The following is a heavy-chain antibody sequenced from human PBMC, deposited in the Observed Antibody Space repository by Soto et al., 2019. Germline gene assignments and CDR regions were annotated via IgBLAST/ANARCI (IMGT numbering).Heavy chain of an antibody. CDR3: AREAGAYCGGDCYSYFDY. Sequence: QVQLVESGGGVVQPGRSLRLSCAASGFTFSSYSMHWVRQAPGKGLEWVAVIWYDGSNKYYADSVKGRFTISRDNSKNTLYLQMNSLRAEDMAVYYCAREAGAYCGGDCYSYFDYWGQGTLVTVSS. D-gene: IGHD2-21*02. J-gene: IGHJ4*02. CDR2: IWYDGSNK. V-gene: IGHV3-33*01. CDR1: GFTFSSYS.